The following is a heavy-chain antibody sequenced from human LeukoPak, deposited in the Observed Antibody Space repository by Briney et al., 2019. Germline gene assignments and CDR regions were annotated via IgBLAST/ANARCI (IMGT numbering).Heavy chain of an antibody. J-gene: IGHJ4*02. CDR2: IYHSGST. D-gene: IGHD1-26*01. CDR1: GGSISSGGYS. Sequence: PSETLSLTCAVSGGSISSGGYSWSWIRQPPGKGLEWIGYIYHSGSTYYNPSLKSRVTISVDRSKNQFSLKLSSVTAADTAVYYCARRELLTLRDYWGQGTLVTVSS. CDR3: ARRELLTLRDY. V-gene: IGHV4-30-2*01.